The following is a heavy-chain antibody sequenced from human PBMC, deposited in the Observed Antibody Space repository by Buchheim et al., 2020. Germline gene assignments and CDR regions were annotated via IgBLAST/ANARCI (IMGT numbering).Heavy chain of an antibody. V-gene: IGHV3-15*01. J-gene: IGHJ4*02. D-gene: IGHD3-22*01. CDR3: TTDYYYETSGTFDY. CDR2: IKKKTDGGTT. Sequence: EVQLVESGGGLVKPGGSLRLSCVVSGFTFSNGWMSWVRQAPGKGLEWVGLIKKKTDGGTTDYAAPVRGRFTISRDDSKNTLYLEMSSLKIEDTAVYYCTTDYYYETSGTFDYWGQGTL. CDR1: GFTFSNGW.